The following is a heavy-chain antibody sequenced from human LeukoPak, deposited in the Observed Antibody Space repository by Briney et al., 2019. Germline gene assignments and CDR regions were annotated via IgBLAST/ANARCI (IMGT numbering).Heavy chain of an antibody. Sequence: GGSLRLSCAASGFXLSSYGMHWVRQAPGKGLEWVAVISYDGSNKYYADSVKGRFTISRDNSKNTLYLQMNSLRAEDTAVYYCAREHYYFDYWGQGTLVTVSS. J-gene: IGHJ4*02. V-gene: IGHV3-30*03. CDR2: ISYDGSNK. CDR3: AREHYYFDY. CDR1: GFXLSSYG.